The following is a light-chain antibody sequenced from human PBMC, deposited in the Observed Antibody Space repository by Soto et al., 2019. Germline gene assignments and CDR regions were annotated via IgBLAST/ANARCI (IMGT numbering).Light chain of an antibody. CDR1: SSDVGSYNL. Sequence: QSALTQPASLSGSPGQSITISCTGTSSDVGSYNLVSWYQYHPGKAPKLMIYEDTKRPSGVSDRFSGSKSGNTASLRISGLQAEDEADYYCCSYAISSTLLFGGGTKLTVL. CDR2: EDT. V-gene: IGLV2-23*01. J-gene: IGLJ2*01. CDR3: CSYAISSTLL.